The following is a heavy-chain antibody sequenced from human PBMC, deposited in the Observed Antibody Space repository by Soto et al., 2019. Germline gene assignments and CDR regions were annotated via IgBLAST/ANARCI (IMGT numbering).Heavy chain of an antibody. D-gene: IGHD4-17*01. CDR2: ISASNGNT. J-gene: IGHJ6*02. Sequence: ASVKVSCKASGYTFTNYGFSWVRQAPGQGPEWVGWISASNGNTNYGQKVKSRVIMTTDTSTSTAYMELRGLSFDDTAVYYCARDGGLEPQFSYYGIDVWGQGXTVTVYS. V-gene: IGHV1-18*04. CDR1: GYTFTNYG. CDR3: ARDGGLEPQFSYYGIDV.